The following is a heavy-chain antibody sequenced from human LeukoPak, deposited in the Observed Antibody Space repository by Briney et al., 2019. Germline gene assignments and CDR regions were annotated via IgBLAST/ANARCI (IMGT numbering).Heavy chain of an antibody. J-gene: IGHJ4*02. Sequence: GGSLRLSCAASRYTFSSYWMHWVRQAPGKGLVWVSGINTDGSSTSYADSVKGRFTISRDNANNTLYLQMKSLRAEDTAVYYCARLSPGEDYWGQGTLVTVSS. V-gene: IGHV3-74*01. D-gene: IGHD7-27*01. CDR2: INTDGSST. CDR1: RYTFSSYW. CDR3: ARLSPGEDY.